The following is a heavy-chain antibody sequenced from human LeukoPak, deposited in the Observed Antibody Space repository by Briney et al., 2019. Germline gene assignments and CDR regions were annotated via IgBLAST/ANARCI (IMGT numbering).Heavy chain of an antibody. V-gene: IGHV3-23*01. J-gene: IGHJ4*01. CDR3: AKDKGYSGYEGIAAAGFDY. D-gene: IGHD6-13*01. CDR1: GFTFSSYA. Sequence: PGGSLRLSCAASGFTFSSYAMSWVRQAPGKGLEWVSAISGSGGSTYYADSVKGRFTISRDNSKNTLYLQMNSLRAEDTAVYYCAKDKGYSGYEGIAAAGFDYWGQGTLVTVSS. CDR2: ISGSGGST.